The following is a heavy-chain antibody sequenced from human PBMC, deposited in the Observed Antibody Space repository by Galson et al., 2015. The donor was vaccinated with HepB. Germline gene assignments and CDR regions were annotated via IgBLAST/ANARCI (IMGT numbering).Heavy chain of an antibody. D-gene: IGHD5-24*01. Sequence: SEPLSLTCTVSGGSISSSSYYWGWIRQPPGKGLEWIGSIYYSGSTYYNPSLKSRVTISVDTSKNQFSLKLSSVTAADTAVYYCAFWDGYNAHDAFDIWGQGTMVTVSS. CDR1: GGSISSSSYY. V-gene: IGHV4-39*01. J-gene: IGHJ3*02. CDR3: AFWDGYNAHDAFDI. CDR2: IYYSGST.